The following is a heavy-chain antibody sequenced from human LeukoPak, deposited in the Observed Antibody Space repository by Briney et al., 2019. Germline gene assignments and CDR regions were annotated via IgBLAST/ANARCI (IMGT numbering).Heavy chain of an antibody. V-gene: IGHV3-30-3*01. CDR2: ISYDGTEK. Sequence: GGSLRLSCAASGFSFSEYSLHWVRQAPGKGLQWVALISYDGTEKYYADSVKGRFTISRDNSKNTLYLQMNSLRAEDTAVYYCAKDRVPETYYYDSSGYSGFDYWGQGTLVTVSS. J-gene: IGHJ4*02. CDR3: AKDRVPETYYYDSSGYSGFDY. CDR1: GFSFSEYS. D-gene: IGHD3-22*01.